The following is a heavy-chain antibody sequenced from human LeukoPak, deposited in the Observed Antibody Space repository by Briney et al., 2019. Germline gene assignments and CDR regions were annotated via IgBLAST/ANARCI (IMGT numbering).Heavy chain of an antibody. CDR3: ARDYRSTFDY. V-gene: IGHV3-11*01. J-gene: IGHJ4*02. CDR1: GFTFSDYY. Sequence: GGSLRLSCAASGFTFSDYYMSWIRQAPGKGLEWVSYISSSGTTISYTDSVKGRFTISRDNAKNSLYLQMNSLRAEDTAVYYCARDYRSTFDYWGQGTLVTVSS. D-gene: IGHD1-26*01. CDR2: ISSSGTTI.